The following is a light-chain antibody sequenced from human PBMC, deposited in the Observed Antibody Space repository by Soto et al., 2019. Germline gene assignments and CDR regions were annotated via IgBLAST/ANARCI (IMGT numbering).Light chain of an antibody. CDR1: QTVLKY. Sequence: DIQMTQSPSSLSASVGDRVTITCRASQTVLKYLNWYQQKPGRAPSLLIYAASSLQSVVPSRFSGSGSGTEFALTITRLQPEDCATYYCQQSYSTLFSFGPGTEVEI. V-gene: IGKV1-39*01. CDR3: QQSYSTLFS. CDR2: AAS. J-gene: IGKJ3*01.